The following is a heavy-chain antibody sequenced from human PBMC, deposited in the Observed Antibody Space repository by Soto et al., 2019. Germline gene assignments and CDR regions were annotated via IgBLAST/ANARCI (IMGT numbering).Heavy chain of an antibody. CDR2: IYPGDSDT. D-gene: IGHD2-15*01. V-gene: IGHV5-51*01. CDR3: ARLRYCSGGSCYDPYYYYYYMDV. J-gene: IGHJ6*03. Sequence: PGKSLKITGKGSGYSFTNYSNSWVRQMSGKNLEWMGIIYPGDSDTRYSPSFQGQVTISADKSISTAYLQWSSLKASDTAMYYCARLRYCSGGSCYDPYYYYYYMDVWGKGTTVTVSS. CDR1: GYSFTNYS.